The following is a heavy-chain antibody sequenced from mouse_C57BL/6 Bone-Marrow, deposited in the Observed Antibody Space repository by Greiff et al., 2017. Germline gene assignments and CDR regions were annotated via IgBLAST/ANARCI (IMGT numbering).Heavy chain of an antibody. J-gene: IGHJ2*01. Sequence: EVQLQQSGAELVRPGASVKLSCTASGFNIKDDYIHWVKQRPEQGLEWIGWIDPEIGDTEYASKFQGKATITSDTSSNTAYLQLSSLTSEDTDVYYCSSFDGNYFDFWGQGTPLTVAS. CDR3: SSFDGNYFDF. V-gene: IGHV14-4*01. CDR2: IDPEIGDT. D-gene: IGHD2-3*01. CDR1: GFNIKDDY.